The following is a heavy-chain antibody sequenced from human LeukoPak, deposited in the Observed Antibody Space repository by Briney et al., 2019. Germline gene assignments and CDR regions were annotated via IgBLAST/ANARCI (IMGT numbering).Heavy chain of an antibody. CDR1: GFTFSAYS. CDR3: ARGFQSGGSPL. D-gene: IGHD2-15*01. V-gene: IGHV3-7*01. Sequence: GESLRLSCAPSGFTFSAYSLSWVRQAPGKGLEWVAKIKKDGSEKDYVDSVKGRFTISRDNDKGSLYLQLNSLRVEDTAIYYCARGFQSGGSPLWGQGTLVTVSS. J-gene: IGHJ4*02. CDR2: IKKDGSEK.